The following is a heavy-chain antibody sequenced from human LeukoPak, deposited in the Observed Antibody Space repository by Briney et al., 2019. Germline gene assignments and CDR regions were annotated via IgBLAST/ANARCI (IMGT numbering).Heavy chain of an antibody. J-gene: IGHJ6*02. V-gene: IGHV1-69*01. CDR2: IIPIFGTA. Sequence: SVKVSCKASGGTFSSYAISWVRQAPGQGLEWMGGIIPIFGTANYAQKFQGRVTITADESTSTAYMELSSLRSEDTAVYYCARDGYSSSSYYYYGMDVWGQETTVTVSS. CDR1: GGTFSSYA. CDR3: ARDGYSSSSYYYYGMDV. D-gene: IGHD6-6*01.